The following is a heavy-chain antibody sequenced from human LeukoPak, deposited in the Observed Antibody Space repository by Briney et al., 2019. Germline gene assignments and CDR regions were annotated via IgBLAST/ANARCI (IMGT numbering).Heavy chain of an antibody. CDR3: AKEGRSLQTY. CDR1: GFMFSSNW. Sequence: GGSLRLSCAASGFMFSSNWMSWVRLAPGKGLEWVANIKEDGTETYYVDSVKGRFTISRDNAKNSLYSQMNSLRVEDTAVYYCAKEGRSLQTYWGQGTLVTVSS. V-gene: IGHV3-7*03. CDR2: IKEDGTET. D-gene: IGHD5-24*01. J-gene: IGHJ4*02.